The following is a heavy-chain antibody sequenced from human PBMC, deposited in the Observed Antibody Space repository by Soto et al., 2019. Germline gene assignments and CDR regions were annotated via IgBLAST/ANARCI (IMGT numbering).Heavy chain of an antibody. V-gene: IGHV3-11*06. CDR3: ARDSRMVVAATYYYYGMDV. CDR2: ISSSSYT. Sequence: GGSLRLSCAASGFTFSDYYMSWIRQAPGKGLEWVSYISSSSYTNYADSVKGRFTLSRDNAKNSLYLQMNSLRAEDTAVYYCARDSRMVVAATYYYYGMDVWGQGTTVTVSS. D-gene: IGHD2-15*01. J-gene: IGHJ6*02. CDR1: GFTFSDYY.